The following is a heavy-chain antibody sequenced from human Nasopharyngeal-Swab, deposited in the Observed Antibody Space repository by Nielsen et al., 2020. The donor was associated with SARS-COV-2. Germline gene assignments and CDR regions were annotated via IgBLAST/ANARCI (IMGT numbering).Heavy chain of an antibody. J-gene: IGHJ6*02. V-gene: IGHV3-53*01. CDR2: IYSGGTT. CDR1: GFTVSSNY. D-gene: IGHD6-13*01. CDR3: ARARASSSWYGDYYYYYGMDV. Sequence: GGPLRPSCAASGFTVSSNYMSWVRQAPGKGLEWVSVIYSGGTTYYADSVKGRFTISRDNSKNTLYLQMNSLRAKDTAVYYCARARASSSWYGDYYYYYGMDVWGQGTTVTVSS.